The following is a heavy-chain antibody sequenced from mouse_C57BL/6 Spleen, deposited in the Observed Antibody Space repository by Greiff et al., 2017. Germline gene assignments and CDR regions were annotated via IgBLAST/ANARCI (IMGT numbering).Heavy chain of an antibody. CDR1: GFSFNTYA. Sequence: EVMLVESGGGLVQPKGSLKLSCAASGFSFNTYAMNWVRQAPGKGLEWVARIRSKSNNYATYYADSVKDRFTISRDDSESMLYLQMNNLKTEDTAMDYCVRHGGYYYGSSYAMGDWGQRTSVSVSS. V-gene: IGHV10-1*01. J-gene: IGHJ4*01. CDR3: VRHGGYYYGSSYAMGD. D-gene: IGHD1-1*01. CDR2: IRSKSNNYAT.